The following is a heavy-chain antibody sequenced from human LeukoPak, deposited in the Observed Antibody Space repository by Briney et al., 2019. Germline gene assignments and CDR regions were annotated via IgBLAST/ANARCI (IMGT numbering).Heavy chain of an antibody. CDR3: ARHHSNSRCFDY. V-gene: IGHV4-39*01. CDR2: FYYSGST. D-gene: IGHD6-13*01. CDR1: GGSISSSSYY. Sequence: SETLSLTCTVSGGSISSSSYYWGWIRQPPGRGLEYIGSFYYSGSTYYNPSLKSRVTISADTSKNQFSLKVSSVTAADTAVYFCARHHSNSRCFDYWGLGTLVTVSS. J-gene: IGHJ4*02.